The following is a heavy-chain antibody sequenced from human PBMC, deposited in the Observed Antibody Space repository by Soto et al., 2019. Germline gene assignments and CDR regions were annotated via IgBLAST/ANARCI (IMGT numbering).Heavy chain of an antibody. CDR2: INPKFGDT. CDR3: ARNMDYYYGRGSGNGHGV. CDR1: GYTFTAYH. D-gene: IGHD3-10*02. Sequence: QVQLVQSGAEVKEPGDSVRVSCAASGYTFTAYHIHWVRQAPGQGLEWMGWINPKFGDTTYAQDFQGRVSMTRDMYISTVYMELSRLSSDDTAIYYCARNMDYYYGRGSGNGHGVWGQGTTVTVFS. V-gene: IGHV1-2*02. J-gene: IGHJ6*02.